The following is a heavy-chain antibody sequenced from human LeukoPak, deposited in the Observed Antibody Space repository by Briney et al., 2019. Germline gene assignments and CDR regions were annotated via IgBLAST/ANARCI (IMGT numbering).Heavy chain of an antibody. CDR2: FDPEDGET. V-gene: IGHV1-24*01. J-gene: IGHJ4*02. CDR1: GYTFTSYG. CDR3: ATDQAHYGDGNLVY. Sequence: ASVKVSCKASGYTFTSYGISWVRQAPGQGLEWMGGFDPEDGETIYAQKFQGRVTMTEDTSTDTAYMELSSLRSEDTAVYYCATDQAHYGDGNLVYWGQGTLVTVSS. D-gene: IGHD4-17*01.